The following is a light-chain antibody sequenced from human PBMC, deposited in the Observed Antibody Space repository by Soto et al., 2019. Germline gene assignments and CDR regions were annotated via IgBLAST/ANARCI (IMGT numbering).Light chain of an antibody. J-gene: IGKJ4*01. Sequence: DIQMTQSPSSLSASVGDRVTITCRASQSMSTYLNWFQQKPGKAPKVLIYGASSLQSGVPSRFSGRGSGTDFPLTISSLQPEDVATYYCQQRYNTPLTFGGGTKVEIK. V-gene: IGKV1-39*01. CDR1: QSMSTY. CDR2: GAS. CDR3: QQRYNTPLT.